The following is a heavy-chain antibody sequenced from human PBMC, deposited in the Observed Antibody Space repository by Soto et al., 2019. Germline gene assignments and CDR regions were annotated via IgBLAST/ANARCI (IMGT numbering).Heavy chain of an antibody. D-gene: IGHD2-21*01. Sequence: PSETLSLTCAVYGGSFSGYYWSWIRHPPGKGLEWIGEINHSGSTNYNPSLKSRVTISVDTSKNQFSLKLSSVTAADTAVYYCARDPYGGDNWFDPWGQGTLVTVSS. CDR2: INHSGST. J-gene: IGHJ5*02. CDR1: GGSFSGYY. CDR3: ARDPYGGDNWFDP. V-gene: IGHV4-34*01.